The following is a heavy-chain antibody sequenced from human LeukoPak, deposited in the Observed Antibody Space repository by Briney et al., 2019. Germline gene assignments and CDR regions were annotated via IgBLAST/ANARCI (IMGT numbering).Heavy chain of an antibody. CDR2: INHSGST. D-gene: IGHD3-16*02. CDR3: ARGAGPDYIWGSYRHSSWFDP. CDR1: GGSFSGYY. J-gene: IGHJ5*02. Sequence: SETLSLTCAVYGGSFSGYYWSWIRQPPGKGLEWIGEINHSGSTNYNPSLKSRVTISVDTSKNQFSLKPSSVTAADTAVYYCARGAGPDYIWGSYRHSSWFDPWGPGTLVTVPS. V-gene: IGHV4-34*01.